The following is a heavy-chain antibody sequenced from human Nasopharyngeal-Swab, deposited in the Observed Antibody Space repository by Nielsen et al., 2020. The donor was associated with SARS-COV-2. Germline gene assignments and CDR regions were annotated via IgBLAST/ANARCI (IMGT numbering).Heavy chain of an antibody. CDR2: IYWDDDK. V-gene: IGHV2-5*02. J-gene: IGHJ6*03. Sequence: SCPTLVKPTQTLTLTCTFSGFSLSTSGVGVGWIRQPPGKALEWLALIYWDDDKRYSPSLKSRLTITKDTSKNQVVLTMTNMDPVDTATYYCAHRAGSIAARLGSYCYYMDVWGKGTTVSVSS. D-gene: IGHD6-6*01. CDR3: AHRAGSIAARLGSYCYYMDV. CDR1: GFSLSTSGVG.